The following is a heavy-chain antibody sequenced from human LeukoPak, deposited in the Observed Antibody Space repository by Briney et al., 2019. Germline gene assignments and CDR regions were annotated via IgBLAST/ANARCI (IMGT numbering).Heavy chain of an antibody. CDR1: GDSIRSYY. V-gene: IGHV4-59*01. CDR2: IYYSGST. D-gene: IGHD3-22*01. CDR3: ARWYGISSGYSGFHYYGMDV. Sequence: SETLSLTCTVSGDSIRSYYWSWLRQPPGKGLEWIGYIYYSGSTSYNPSLKSRVSISVDTSENQFSLKLSSATAADTAVYYCARWYGISSGYSGFHYYGMDVWGQGTTVTVSS. J-gene: IGHJ6*02.